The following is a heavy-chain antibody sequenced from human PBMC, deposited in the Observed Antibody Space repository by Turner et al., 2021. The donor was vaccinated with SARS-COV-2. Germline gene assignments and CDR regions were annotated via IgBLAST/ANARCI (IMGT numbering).Heavy chain of an antibody. CDR2: ISSTSGST. V-gene: IGHV3-23*01. J-gene: IGHJ4*02. CDR1: GFSFSSYA. Sequence: EVQLLEVGGGLVQAGGSLRLSCAASGFSFSSYAMRWVRQATGKGLKWVSSISSTSGSTYYADSVKGRFTFSRDNSKNTLYLQMNSLRAEDTAVYYCAKLIGGTDYWGQGTLVTVSS. CDR3: AKLIGGTDY.